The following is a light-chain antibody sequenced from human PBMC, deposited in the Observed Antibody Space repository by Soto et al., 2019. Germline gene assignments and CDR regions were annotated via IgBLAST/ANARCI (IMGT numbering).Light chain of an antibody. Sequence: DIVLTQSAGPLSLSPGNGATLSCWCSHTVSSIYLAWYQQKQGQAPRLIIHGASNRASGIPDRFSGSGSGTDFTITISSLEPEDVSVYYCQQHSNWPITFGQGTRLEIK. CDR3: QQHSNWPIT. V-gene: IGKV3D-20*02. CDR2: GAS. J-gene: IGKJ5*01. CDR1: HTVSSIY.